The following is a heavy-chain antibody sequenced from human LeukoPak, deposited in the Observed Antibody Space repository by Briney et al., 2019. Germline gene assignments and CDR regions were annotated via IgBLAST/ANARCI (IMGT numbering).Heavy chain of an antibody. CDR1: GGRKCIFH. J-gene: IGHJ4*02. D-gene: IGHD4-11*01. CDR3: AIAVNSNYVDY. V-gene: IGHV4-4*07. CDR2: IYTSGST. Sequence: SETLSLTCTVWGGRKCIFHGICLRQPAGKGLEWIGRIYTSGSTNYNPSLKSRVTTSVDTSKNHFSLKLSSVTAADTAVYYCAIAVNSNYVDYWGQGTLVTVSS.